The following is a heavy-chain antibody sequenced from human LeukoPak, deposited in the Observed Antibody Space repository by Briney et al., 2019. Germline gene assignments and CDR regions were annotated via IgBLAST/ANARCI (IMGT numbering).Heavy chain of an antibody. CDR1: GFTFSSYA. Sequence: GGSLSLSCAASGFTFSSYAMSWVRQAPGEGLEWVSAISGSGGSTYYADSVKGRFTISRDNSKNTLYLQMNTLRAEDTAVYYCASGGVVINFDFWGQGTLVTVSS. J-gene: IGHJ4*02. CDR2: ISGSGGST. V-gene: IGHV3-23*01. D-gene: IGHD3-22*01. CDR3: ASGGVVINFDF.